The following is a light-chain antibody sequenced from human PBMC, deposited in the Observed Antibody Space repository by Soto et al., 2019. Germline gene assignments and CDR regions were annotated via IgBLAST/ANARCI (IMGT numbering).Light chain of an antibody. V-gene: IGKV3-11*01. CDR1: QSVGSS. CDR3: QQRSNWPLT. Sequence: IVLTHSPATLSFSPGEMATLSFRASQSVGSSLAWYQQRPGQAPRLLIYDAFIRATGIPARFSGSESGTDFTLTISSLEPEDFAVYYCQQRSNWPLTFGQGTRLEIK. CDR2: DAF. J-gene: IGKJ5*01.